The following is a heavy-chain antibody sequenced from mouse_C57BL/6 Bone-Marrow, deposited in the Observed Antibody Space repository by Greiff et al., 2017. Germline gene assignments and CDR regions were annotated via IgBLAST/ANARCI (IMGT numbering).Heavy chain of an antibody. CDR2: IWTGGGT. CDR1: GFSLTSYA. D-gene: IGHD2-3*01. V-gene: IGHV2-9-1*01. CDR3: ARTYDGLYYYAMEY. J-gene: IGHJ4*01. Sequence: VQVVESGPGLVAPSQSLSITCTVSGFSLTSYAISWVRQPPGKGLEWLGVIWTGGGTNYNSALKSRLSISKDNSKSQVFLKMNSLQTDDTARYYCARTYDGLYYYAMEYWGQGTSVTVSS.